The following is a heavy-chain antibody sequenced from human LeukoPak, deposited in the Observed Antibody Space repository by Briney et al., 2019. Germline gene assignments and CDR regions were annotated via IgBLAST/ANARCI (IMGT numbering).Heavy chain of an antibody. V-gene: IGHV3-7*01. J-gene: IGHJ5*02. CDR3: ARDLTGNNWFDP. D-gene: IGHD1-1*01. Sequence: GGSLRLSCAVSGFTFSGHWMSWVRQAPGKGLEWVANIKQDGSEKYYVDSVKGRFTISRDNAKNSLYLQMNSLRAEDTAVYYCARDLTGNNWFDPWGQGTLVTVSS. CDR2: IKQDGSEK. CDR1: GFTFSGHW.